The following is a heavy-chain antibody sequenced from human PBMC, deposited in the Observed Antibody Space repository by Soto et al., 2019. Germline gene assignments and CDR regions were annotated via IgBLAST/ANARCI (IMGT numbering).Heavy chain of an antibody. CDR3: ARDRVEAALGTFDQ. CDR2: ISTYNGKT. J-gene: IGHJ4*02. V-gene: IGHV1-18*01. Sequence: QVQLVQSGAEVKKPGASVTVSCKTSGYTFSTYPISWVRQAPGQGLEWVGGISTYNGKTNYGQKFQGRVTITTDTSASTAYMNLRTLRSDDTAVYYCARDRVEAALGTFDQWGQGTLVTVSS. D-gene: IGHD6-13*01. CDR1: GYTFSTYP.